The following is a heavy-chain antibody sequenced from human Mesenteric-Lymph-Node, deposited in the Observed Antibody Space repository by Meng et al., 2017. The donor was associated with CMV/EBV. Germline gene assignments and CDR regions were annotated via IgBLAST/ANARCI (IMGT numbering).Heavy chain of an antibody. CDR3: ARGPSYSSGFPDC. J-gene: IGHJ4*02. CDR1: GYIRGFY. Sequence: QVQLVQPGAEVKAPGASVTVSCKASGYIRGFYIHWVRQAPGQGLEWMGRINPNSGDTNYAQKFQGRVTVTRDTSISTAYMEMSRLRSDDTAMYYCARGPSYSSGFPDCWGQGTLVTVSS. CDR2: INPNSGDT. D-gene: IGHD6-19*01. V-gene: IGHV1-2*06.